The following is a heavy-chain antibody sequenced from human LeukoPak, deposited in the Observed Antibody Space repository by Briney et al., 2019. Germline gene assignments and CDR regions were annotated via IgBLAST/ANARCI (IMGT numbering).Heavy chain of an antibody. V-gene: IGHV3-30*04. J-gene: IGHJ6*02. CDR3: AKDTYYGSGSYKETYYYYGMDV. D-gene: IGHD3-10*01. Sequence: GRSLRLSCAASGFTFSSYAMHWVRQAPGKGLEWVAVISYDGSNKYYADSVKGRFTISRDNSKNTLYLQMNSLRAEDTAVYYCAKDTYYGSGSYKETYYYYGMDVWGQGTTVTVSS. CDR1: GFTFSSYA. CDR2: ISYDGSNK.